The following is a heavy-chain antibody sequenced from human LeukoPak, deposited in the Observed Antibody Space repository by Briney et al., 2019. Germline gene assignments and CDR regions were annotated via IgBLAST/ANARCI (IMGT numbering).Heavy chain of an antibody. CDR3: VRLKGSYGYPGDY. V-gene: IGHV5-51*07. D-gene: IGHD5-18*01. CDR2: IFPADSDS. CDR1: GYSFTTYW. J-gene: IGHJ4*02. Sequence: GESLKISCKASGYSFTTYWIGWVHQMPGKGLEWMGIIFPADSDSRNSPSFQGQVTISADKSISTAYLQWSSLKASDTAMYYCVRLKGSYGYPGDYWGQGTLVTVSS.